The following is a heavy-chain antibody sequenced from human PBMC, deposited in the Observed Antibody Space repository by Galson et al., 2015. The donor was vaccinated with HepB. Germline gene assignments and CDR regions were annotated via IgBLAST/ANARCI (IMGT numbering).Heavy chain of an antibody. CDR3: ARDGDRGGFDC. V-gene: IGHV3-30-3*01. D-gene: IGHD7-27*01. CDR2: ISYDGSSK. Sequence: SLRLSCAAFGFTFSHYAMHWVRQAPGKGLEWVAIISYDGSSKNYADSVKGRFTISRDNTKNTLFLQIYSLRLEDMAVYYCARDGDRGGFDCWGQGTLVTVSS. J-gene: IGHJ4*02. CDR1: GFTFSHYA.